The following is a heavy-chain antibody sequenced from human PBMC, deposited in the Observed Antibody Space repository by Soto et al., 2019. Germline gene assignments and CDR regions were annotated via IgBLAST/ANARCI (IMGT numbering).Heavy chain of an antibody. D-gene: IGHD2-21*02. J-gene: IGHJ6*02. Sequence: GGSLRLSCSASGFTFSSYAMHWVRQAPGKGLEYVSAISSNGGSTYYADSVKGRFTISRDNSKNTLYLQMSSLRAEDTAVYYCVNGIFCGGDCYSLYYGMDVWGQGTTVTVSS. CDR1: GFTFSSYA. CDR3: VNGIFCGGDCYSLYYGMDV. CDR2: ISSNGGST. V-gene: IGHV3-64D*06.